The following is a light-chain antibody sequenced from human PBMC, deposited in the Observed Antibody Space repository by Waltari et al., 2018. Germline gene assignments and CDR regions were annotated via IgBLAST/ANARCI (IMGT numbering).Light chain of an antibody. V-gene: IGLV2-23*01. CDR2: DCT. Sequence: QSALAQPASVSGSPGRSITISCSGSSSDVGGYDLVSWYQQKPGRAPKLIISDCTERPSGVSDRFSGSKAGNTASLTISGLLPEDEADYYCCSYAGNRIWIFGGGTKVTVL. CDR3: CSYAGNRIWI. J-gene: IGLJ2*01. CDR1: SSDVGGYDL.